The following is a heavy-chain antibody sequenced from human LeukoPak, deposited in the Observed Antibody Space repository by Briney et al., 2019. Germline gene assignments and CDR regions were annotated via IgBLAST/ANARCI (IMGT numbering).Heavy chain of an antibody. D-gene: IGHD1-1*01. CDR3: AIVVNPYNPGRYFDY. Sequence: GGSLRRSCTASGFTFSTYWMSWVRQAPGKGLEWVANIKQDGSEKYYVDSVKGRFTISRDNAKNSLYLQMNALRAEDTAVYYCAIVVNPYNPGRYFDYWGQGTLVTVSS. CDR2: IKQDGSEK. J-gene: IGHJ4*02. CDR1: GFTFSTYW. V-gene: IGHV3-7*01.